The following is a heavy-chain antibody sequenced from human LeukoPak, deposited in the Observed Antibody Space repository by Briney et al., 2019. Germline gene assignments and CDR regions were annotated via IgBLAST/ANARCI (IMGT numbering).Heavy chain of an antibody. Sequence: PSETLSLTCAVYGGSFSGYYWSWIRQPPGKGLEWIGEINHSGSTNYNPSLKSRVTISVDTSENQFSLKLSSVTAADTAVYYCARGRGDGYNWNYWGQGILVTVSS. J-gene: IGHJ4*02. D-gene: IGHD5-24*01. V-gene: IGHV4-34*01. CDR1: GGSFSGYY. CDR2: INHSGST. CDR3: ARGRGDGYNWNY.